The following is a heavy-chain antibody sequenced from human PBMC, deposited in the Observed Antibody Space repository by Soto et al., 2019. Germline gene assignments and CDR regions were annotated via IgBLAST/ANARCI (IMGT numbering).Heavy chain of an antibody. CDR3: ATGTYYYDSSAYYAS. J-gene: IGHJ5*01. CDR2: ISGNSGNT. V-gene: IGHV3-23*01. Sequence: GGSLRLSCAASGFTFGNYAMNWVRQAPGKGLEWVSSISGNSGNTYFADSVKGRFTISRDNAKNSLYLQMHSLRAEDTAVYYCATGTYYYDSSAYYASWAQETRVTVSS. D-gene: IGHD3-22*01. CDR1: GFTFGNYA.